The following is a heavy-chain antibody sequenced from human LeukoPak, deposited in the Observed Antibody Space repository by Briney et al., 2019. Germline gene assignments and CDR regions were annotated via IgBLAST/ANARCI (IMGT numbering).Heavy chain of an antibody. D-gene: IGHD3-3*01. CDR1: GGSIRSSSYY. CDR3: ARTPRTPDDCWSGYTVYFDY. CDR2: IYYSGST. V-gene: IGHV4-39*01. J-gene: IGHJ4*02. Sequence: SETLSLTCTVYGGSIRSSSYYWHWIRQPPGKGLEWIGSIYYSGSTYYNPSLKSRVTISVDTSKNQFSLKLSSVTAADTPVYYRARTPRTPDDCWSGYTVYFDYWGQGTLVTVSS.